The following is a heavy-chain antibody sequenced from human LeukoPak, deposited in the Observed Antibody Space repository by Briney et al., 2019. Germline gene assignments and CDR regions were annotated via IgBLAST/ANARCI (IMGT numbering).Heavy chain of an antibody. Sequence: CPRPSCAVSGVAFSSYWMHCVPQAPGKGLVWVSRINRDGSSTSYADSVKGRFTISRDNAKNTLYLQMNSLRAEDTAVYYCAREDSSGYYYDYWGQGTLVTVSS. CDR3: AREDSSGYYYDY. J-gene: IGHJ4*02. CDR2: INRDGSST. CDR1: GVAFSSYW. D-gene: IGHD3-22*01. V-gene: IGHV3-74*01.